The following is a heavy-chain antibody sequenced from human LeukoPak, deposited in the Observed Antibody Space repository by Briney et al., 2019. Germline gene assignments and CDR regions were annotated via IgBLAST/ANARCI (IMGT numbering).Heavy chain of an antibody. CDR3: ARGGSGWFGESDIFDP. D-gene: IGHD3-10*01. CDR2: INPSGGST. J-gene: IGHJ5*02. V-gene: IGHV1-46*01. CDR1: GYTFTSYY. Sequence: ASVKVSCKASGYTFTSYYMHWVRQAPGQGLEWMGIINPSGGSTSYAQKFQGRVTMTRDTSTSTVYMELSSLRSEDTAVYYCARGGSGWFGESDIFDPWGQGTLVTVSS.